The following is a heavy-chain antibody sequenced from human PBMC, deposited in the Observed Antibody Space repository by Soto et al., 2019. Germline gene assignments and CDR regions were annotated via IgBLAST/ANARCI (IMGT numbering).Heavy chain of an antibody. CDR2: IYYTGRT. D-gene: IGHD2-15*01. V-gene: IGHV4-30-4*01. J-gene: IGHJ4*02. CDR1: GYSISSDDYY. CDR3: AREGSSSPEYFDF. Sequence: SETLSVTCAVSGYSISSDDYYWTWIGQPPGEGLEWIGYIYYTGRTSSTPSLESRVTISIDTSKNQFSLKLSSVSAADTAVYYCAREGSSSPEYFDFWGPGTLVTVSS.